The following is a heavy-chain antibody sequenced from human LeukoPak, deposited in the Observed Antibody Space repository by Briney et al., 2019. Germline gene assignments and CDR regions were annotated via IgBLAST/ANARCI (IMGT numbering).Heavy chain of an antibody. CDR1: GYTFTGYY. Sequence: ASVKVSCKASGYTFTGYYMHWVRQAPGQGLEWMGWINPNSGGTNYAQKFQGRVTMTRDTSISTAYMELSRLRSDDTAVYYCARANGSGSYYPFDYGGQGTLVTVSS. V-gene: IGHV1-2*02. D-gene: IGHD3-10*01. CDR3: ARANGSGSYYPFDY. CDR2: INPNSGGT. J-gene: IGHJ4*02.